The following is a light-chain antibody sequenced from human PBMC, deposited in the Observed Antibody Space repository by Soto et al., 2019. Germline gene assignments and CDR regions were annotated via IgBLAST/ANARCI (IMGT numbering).Light chain of an antibody. V-gene: IGKV1-5*01. J-gene: IGKJ2*01. CDR3: QQYNSYSYT. CDR1: QSISNW. CDR2: DAS. Sequence: DIQMTQSPSTLSGSVGDRVTITCRASQSISNWLAWYQQKPGKAPKVLIYDASSLESGVPSRFSGSGSGTEFTLTISSLQPDDFATYYCQQYNSYSYTFGQGTKLEIK.